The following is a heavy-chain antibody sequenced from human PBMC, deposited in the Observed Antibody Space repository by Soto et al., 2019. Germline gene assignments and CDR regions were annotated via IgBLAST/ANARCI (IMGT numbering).Heavy chain of an antibody. J-gene: IGHJ6*02. Sequence: GGSLRLSCAASGFTFSSYAMSWVRQAPGKGLEWVSAIGGSGGSTYYADSVKGRFTISRDNSKNTLYLQMNSLRAEDTAVYYCAKTLLDSSGYRYYYYYGMDVWGQGTTVTVSS. CDR1: GFTFSSYA. CDR2: IGGSGGST. D-gene: IGHD3-22*01. V-gene: IGHV3-23*01. CDR3: AKTLLDSSGYRYYYYYGMDV.